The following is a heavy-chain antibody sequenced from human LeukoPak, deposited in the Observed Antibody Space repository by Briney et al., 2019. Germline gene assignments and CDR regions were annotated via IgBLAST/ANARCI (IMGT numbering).Heavy chain of an antibody. CDR1: GDSVSSNSAA. J-gene: IGHJ3*02. V-gene: IGHV6-1*01. CDR3: ARNVRNIVGALASAFDI. D-gene: IGHD1-26*01. CDR2: TYYRSKWYN. Sequence: SQTLSLTCAISGDSVSSNSAAWNWIRQSPSRGLEWLGRTYYRSKWYNDYAVSVKSRITINPDTSKNQFSLQLNSVTPEDTAVYYCARNVRNIVGALASAFDIWGQGTMVTVSS.